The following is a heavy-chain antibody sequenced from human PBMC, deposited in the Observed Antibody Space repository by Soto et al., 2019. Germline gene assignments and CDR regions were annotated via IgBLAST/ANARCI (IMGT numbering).Heavy chain of an antibody. CDR2: ISYDGSNK. CDR3: ARARLRYFDWLEDPPNWFDP. CDR1: GFTFSSYA. J-gene: IGHJ5*02. V-gene: IGHV3-30-3*01. Sequence: SLRLSCAASGFTFSSYAMHWVRQAPGKGLELVAVISYDGSNKYYADSVKGRFTISRDNSKNTLYLQMNSLRAEDTAVYYCARARLRYFDWLEDPPNWFDPWGQGTLVTVSS. D-gene: IGHD3-9*01.